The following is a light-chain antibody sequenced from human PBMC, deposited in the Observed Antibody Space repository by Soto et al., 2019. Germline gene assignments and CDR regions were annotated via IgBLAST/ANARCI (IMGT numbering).Light chain of an antibody. CDR3: QQYNSYWT. CDR1: QSLSGW. V-gene: IGKV1-5*01. Sequence: DIQMTQSPSTLSASVGDRVIITCRASQSLSGWLVWYQQKPGKAPKLLIYDASSLESGVPSRFSGSGSGTEFTLTIGSLQSDDFATYYCQQYNSYWTFGQGTKVDIK. J-gene: IGKJ1*01. CDR2: DAS.